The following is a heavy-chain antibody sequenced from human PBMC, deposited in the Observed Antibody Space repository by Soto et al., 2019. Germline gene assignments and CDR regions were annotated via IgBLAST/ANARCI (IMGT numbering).Heavy chain of an antibody. V-gene: IGHV4-34*01. CDR1: GGSISGYY. Sequence: SETLSLTCAVYGGSISGYYWSWIRQPPGKGLEWIGEINHSGSTNYNPSLKSRVTISVDTSKNQFSLKLSSATAADTAVYYCAAKAILTGYYLSYWGQGTLVTVSS. CDR3: AAKAILTGYYLSY. J-gene: IGHJ4*02. CDR2: INHSGST. D-gene: IGHD3-9*01.